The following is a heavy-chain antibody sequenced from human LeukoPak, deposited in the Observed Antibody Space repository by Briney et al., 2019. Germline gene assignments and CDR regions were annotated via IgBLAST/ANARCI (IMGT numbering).Heavy chain of an antibody. CDR2: IRWNSGNI. Sequence: GRSLRLSCTASGFTFGDYAMHWVRLAPGKGLEWVSGIRWNSGNIDYADSVKGRFTISRDNAKNSLYLQMNSLRPEDTAFYYCAKGDSGSYYCYGMDVWGRGTTVTVSS. CDR3: AKGDSGSYYCYGMDV. V-gene: IGHV3-9*01. J-gene: IGHJ6*02. CDR1: GFTFGDYA. D-gene: IGHD6-19*01.